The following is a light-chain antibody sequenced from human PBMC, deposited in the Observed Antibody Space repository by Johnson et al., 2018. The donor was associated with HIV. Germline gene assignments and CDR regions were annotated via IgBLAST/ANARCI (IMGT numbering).Light chain of an antibody. CDR2: ENT. CDR3: GTWDNSLNVYV. CDR1: SSNIGNKY. J-gene: IGLJ1*01. Sequence: HSVLTQPPSVSAAPGQKVTISCSGSSSNIGNKYVSWYQQLPGTAPKLLIYENTKRPSGIPDRFSGSKSGTSATLDITGLQTGDEADYYCGTWDNSLNVYVFGTGTKVTVL. V-gene: IGLV1-51*02.